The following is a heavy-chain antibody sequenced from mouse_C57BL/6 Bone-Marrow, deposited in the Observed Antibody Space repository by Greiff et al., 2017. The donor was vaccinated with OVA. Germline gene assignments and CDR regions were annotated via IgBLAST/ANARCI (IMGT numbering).Heavy chain of an antibody. J-gene: IGHJ1*03. CDR3: ARPFYYYGSSYWYFDV. CDR2: ISSGGSYT. V-gene: IGHV5-6*01. D-gene: IGHD1-1*01. Sequence: EVQLQESGGDLVKPGGSLKLSCAASGFTFSSYGMSWVRQTPDKRLEWVATISSGGSYTYYPDSVKGRFTISRDNAKNTLYLQMSSLKSEDTAMYYCARPFYYYGSSYWYFDVWGTGTTVTVSA. CDR1: GFTFSSYG.